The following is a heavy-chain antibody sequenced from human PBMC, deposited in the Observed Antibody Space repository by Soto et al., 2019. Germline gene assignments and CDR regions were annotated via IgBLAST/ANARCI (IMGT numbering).Heavy chain of an antibody. V-gene: IGHV3-15*01. CDR1: GFTFSNAW. Sequence: EVQLVESGGGLVKPGGSLRLSCAASGFTFSNAWMSWVRQAPGKGLEWVGRIKSKTDGGTTDYAAPMKGRFTISRDDSKNTLYLQMNSLKTEDTAVYYCTTDLRWNYAPDAFDIWGQGTMVTVSS. D-gene: IGHD1-7*01. CDR3: TTDLRWNYAPDAFDI. CDR2: IKSKTDGGTT. J-gene: IGHJ3*02.